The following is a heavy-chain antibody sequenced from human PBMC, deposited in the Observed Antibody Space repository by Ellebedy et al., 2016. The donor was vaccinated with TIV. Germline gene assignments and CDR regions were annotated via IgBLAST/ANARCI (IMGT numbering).Heavy chain of an antibody. D-gene: IGHD4-17*01. V-gene: IGHV3-23*01. CDR3: AKALSWGDYPDPLEY. Sequence: GGSLRLSXAASGFTFSSYAMSWVRQAPGKGLEWVSAISGSGGSTYYADSVKGRFTISRDNSKNTLYLQMNSLGAEDTAVYYCAKALSWGDYPDPLEYWGQGTLVTVSS. CDR2: ISGSGGST. J-gene: IGHJ4*02. CDR1: GFTFSSYA.